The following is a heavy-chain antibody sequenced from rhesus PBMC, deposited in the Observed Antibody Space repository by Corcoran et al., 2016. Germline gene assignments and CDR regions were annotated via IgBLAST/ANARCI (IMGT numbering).Heavy chain of an antibody. V-gene: IGHV4-81*01. D-gene: IGHD2-27*01. Sequence: QVQLQESGPGLVKPSETLSLTCAVSGGSISGYYWSWFRQPPWKGLGWIGYIDGNVVGTNYNPSLKSRVTISKDTSKNQFSLKLSSVTAADTAVYYCARDLRCSGTYCYADGLDSWGQGVVVTVSS. CDR2: IDGNVVGT. CDR3: ARDLRCSGTYCYADGLDS. CDR1: GGSISGYY. J-gene: IGHJ6*01.